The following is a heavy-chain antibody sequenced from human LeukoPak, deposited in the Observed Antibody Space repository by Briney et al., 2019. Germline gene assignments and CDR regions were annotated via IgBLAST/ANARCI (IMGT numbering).Heavy chain of an antibody. J-gene: IGHJ4*02. CDR2: INHSGST. V-gene: IGHV4-34*01. CDR3: ARGPSYYYDSSGYYY. Sequence: SETLSLTCAVYGGSFSGYYWSWLRQPPGKGREWIGEINHSGSTNYNPSLKSRVTISVDPSKNQFSLKLSSVTAADTAVYYCARGPSYYYDSSGYYYWGQGTLVTVSS. CDR1: GGSFSGYY. D-gene: IGHD3-22*01.